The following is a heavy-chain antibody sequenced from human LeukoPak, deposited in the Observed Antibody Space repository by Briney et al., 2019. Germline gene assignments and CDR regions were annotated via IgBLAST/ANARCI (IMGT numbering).Heavy chain of an antibody. Sequence: PSETLSLTCTVSGGSISSSSYYWGWIRQPPGKGLEWIGSIYYSGSTYSNPSLKSRVTISVDTSKNQFSLKLSSATAADTAVYYCARQGREVAARSRFDYCGEGTLVTVSS. V-gene: IGHV4-39*01. CDR1: GGSISSSSYY. D-gene: IGHD6-6*01. J-gene: IGHJ4*02. CDR3: ARQGREVAARSRFDY. CDR2: IYYSGST.